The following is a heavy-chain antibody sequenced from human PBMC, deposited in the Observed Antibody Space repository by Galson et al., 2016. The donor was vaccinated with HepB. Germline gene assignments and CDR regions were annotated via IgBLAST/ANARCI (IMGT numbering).Heavy chain of an antibody. J-gene: IGHJ4*02. D-gene: IGHD6-6*01. CDR3: AKVVPTGGHFFDS. V-gene: IGHV3-23*01. CDR1: GFSFSTYD. CDR2: INGPSTAT. Sequence: SLRLSCAASGFSFSTYDMNWVRQAPGKGLEWVATINGPSTATPYADSVKGRFTVSRDNSRDTLYLQMTSLRAEDTAIYYCAKVVPTGGHFFDSWGQGSLVTV.